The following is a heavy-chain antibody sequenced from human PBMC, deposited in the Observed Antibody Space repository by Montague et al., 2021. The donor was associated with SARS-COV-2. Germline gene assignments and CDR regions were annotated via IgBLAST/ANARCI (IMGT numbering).Heavy chain of an antibody. D-gene: IGHD3-16*01. J-gene: IGHJ5*02. CDR1: GFTFSSYW. CDR2: IKQDGSEK. Sequence: SLRLSCSASGFTFSSYWMSWVRQAPGKGLEWVANIKQDGSEKYYXDSVKGRFTISRDNAKNSLYLQMNSPRAEDTAVYYCARVSGSYDYVWGSYIVWFDPWGQGTLVTVSS. V-gene: IGHV3-7*01. CDR3: ARVSGSYDYVWGSYIVWFDP.